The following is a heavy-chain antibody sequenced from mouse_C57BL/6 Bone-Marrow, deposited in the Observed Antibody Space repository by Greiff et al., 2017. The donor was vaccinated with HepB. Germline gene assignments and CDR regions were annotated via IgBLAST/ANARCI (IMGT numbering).Heavy chain of an antibody. V-gene: IGHV7-1*01. D-gene: IGHD2-4*01. CDR1: GFTFSDFY. CDR2: SRNKANDYTT. CDR3: ARDDYDSTWFAY. J-gene: IGHJ3*01. Sequence: EVNVVESGGGLVQSGRSLRLSCATSGFTFSDFYMEWVRQAPGKGLEWIAASRNKANDYTTEYSASVKGRFIVSRDTSQSILYLQMNALRAEDTAIYYCARDDYDSTWFAYWGQGTLVTVSA.